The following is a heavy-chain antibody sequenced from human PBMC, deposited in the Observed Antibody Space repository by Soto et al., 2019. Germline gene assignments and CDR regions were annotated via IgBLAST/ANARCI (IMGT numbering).Heavy chain of an antibody. Sequence: GASVKVSCKVSGYTLTELSMHWVRQAPGKGLEWMGGFDPEDGETIYAQKFQGRVTMTEDTSTDTAYMELSSLRSEDTAVYYCATVSQYYYGSGSSLTFVYWGQGTLVNVSS. D-gene: IGHD3-10*01. J-gene: IGHJ4*02. CDR3: ATVSQYYYGSGSSLTFVY. V-gene: IGHV1-24*01. CDR1: GYTLTELS. CDR2: FDPEDGET.